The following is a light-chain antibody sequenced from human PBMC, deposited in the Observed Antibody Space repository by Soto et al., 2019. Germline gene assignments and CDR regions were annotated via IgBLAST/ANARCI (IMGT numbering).Light chain of an antibody. CDR3: QSYDSGLYVV. V-gene: IGLV1-40*01. J-gene: IGLJ2*01. Sequence: QSVLTQPPSVSGAPGQRVTISCTGSSSNFGSSYDVHWYRQLPGTAPKLLIYGNNNRPSGVPGRFSGSKSGTSASLAITGLQAEDEADYYCQSYDSGLYVVFGGGTKLTVL. CDR2: GNN. CDR1: SSNFGSSYD.